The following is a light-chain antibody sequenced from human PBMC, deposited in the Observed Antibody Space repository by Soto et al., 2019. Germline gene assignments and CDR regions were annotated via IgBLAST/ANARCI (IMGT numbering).Light chain of an antibody. CDR2: AAS. Sequence: DIQMTQSPGSLSASVGDRVTITCRASQSISSYLNWYQQKPGKAPKLLIYAASSLQSGVPSRFSGSGSGTDFTLTISSLQPEDFATYYCQQSYSTPQTFGQGTKVDIK. V-gene: IGKV1-39*01. CDR3: QQSYSTPQT. CDR1: QSISSY. J-gene: IGKJ1*01.